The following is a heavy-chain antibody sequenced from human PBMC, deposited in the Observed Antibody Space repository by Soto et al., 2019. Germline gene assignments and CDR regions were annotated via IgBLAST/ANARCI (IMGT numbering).Heavy chain of an antibody. CDR2: IDWDDDK. V-gene: IGHV2-70*11. D-gene: IGHD5-18*01. CDR1: GFSVSTSGMC. CDR3: ACSSPQLNYYYGMYV. J-gene: IGHJ6*02. Sequence: SGPTLVNPTQTLTLTCTFSGFSVSTSGMCVSWIRQPPGKALEWLARIDWDDDKYYSTSLKTRLTISKDTSKNQVVLTMTNMDPVDTATYYCACSSPQLNYYYGMYVWGQGSTVTVSS.